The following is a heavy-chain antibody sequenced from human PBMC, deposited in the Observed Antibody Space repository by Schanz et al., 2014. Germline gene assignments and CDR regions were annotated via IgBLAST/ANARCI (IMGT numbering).Heavy chain of an antibody. J-gene: IGHJ4*01. D-gene: IGHD5-18*01. V-gene: IGHV4-31*03. CDR1: GDSISSAY. CDR3: ARARGCNYGLFDY. Sequence: QVQLQESGPGLVEPSQTLSLTCTVSGDSISSAYWSWVRQHPGKGLEWIGGIHHIGSTYHNPSLRSRLTMSLDTSRNHFSLRLTSVSAADTAVYYCARARGCNYGLFDYWGLGTLVTVSS. CDR2: IHHIGST.